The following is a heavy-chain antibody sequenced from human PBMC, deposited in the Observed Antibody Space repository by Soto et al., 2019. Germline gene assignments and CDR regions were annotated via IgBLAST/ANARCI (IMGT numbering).Heavy chain of an antibody. CDR2: ISSNGGST. Sequence: GGSLRLSCSASGFTFSSYAMHWVRQAPGKGLEYVSAISSNGGSTYYADSVKGRFTISRDNSKNTLYLQMSSLRAEDTAVYYCVNRVVVAADHLFDYWGQGTLVTVSS. CDR3: VNRVVVAADHLFDY. D-gene: IGHD2-15*01. J-gene: IGHJ4*02. CDR1: GFTFSSYA. V-gene: IGHV3-64D*08.